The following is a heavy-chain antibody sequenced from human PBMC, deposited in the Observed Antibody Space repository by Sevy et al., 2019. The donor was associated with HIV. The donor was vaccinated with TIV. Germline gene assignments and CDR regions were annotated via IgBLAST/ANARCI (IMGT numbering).Heavy chain of an antibody. D-gene: IGHD1-26*01. CDR2: IYYNGHI. CDR3: AGENAWGRGYS. J-gene: IGHJ4*02. Sequence: TLSLTCTVSGGSITSLYWNWIRQPPGKGLEWIAHIYYNGHINYNPSLKSRVTLSLDTSKNQFSLRLSSVTAADTAMYYCAGENAWGRGYSWGQGTPVTVSS. CDR1: GGSITSLY. V-gene: IGHV4-59*08.